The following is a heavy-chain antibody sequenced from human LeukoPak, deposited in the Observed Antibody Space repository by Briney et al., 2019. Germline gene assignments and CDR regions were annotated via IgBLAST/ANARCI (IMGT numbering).Heavy chain of an antibody. CDR2: ISSSSSYI. D-gene: IGHD1-26*01. J-gene: IGHJ4*02. Sequence: PGGSLRLSCAASGFTFSSYSMNWVRQAPGKGLEWVSSISSSSSYIYYADSVKGRFTISRDNAKNSLCLQMNSLRAEDTAVYYCAKDPGGETLPDYWGQGTLVTVSS. V-gene: IGHV3-21*01. CDR3: AKDPGGETLPDY. CDR1: GFTFSSYS.